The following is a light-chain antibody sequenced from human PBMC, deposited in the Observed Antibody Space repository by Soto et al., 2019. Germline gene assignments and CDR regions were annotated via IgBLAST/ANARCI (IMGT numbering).Light chain of an antibody. CDR1: SGYSNYK. Sequence: QAVVTQPPSASASLGASVTLTCTLSSGYSNYKVDWYQQRPGKGPRFVMRVGTGGIVGSKGDGIPDRFSVLGSGLNRYLTIKNIQEEDESDYHCGADHGSGSNFLVFGGGTKLTVL. J-gene: IGLJ2*01. V-gene: IGLV9-49*01. CDR3: GADHGSGSNFLV. CDR2: VGTGGIVG.